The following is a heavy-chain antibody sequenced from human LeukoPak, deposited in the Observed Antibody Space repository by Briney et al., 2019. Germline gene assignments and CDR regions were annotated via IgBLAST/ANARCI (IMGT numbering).Heavy chain of an antibody. CDR2: VWYDGTNR. J-gene: IGHJ3*02. Sequence: GRSLRLSCAASGFTFRNYGMHWVRQAPGKGLEWVAVVWYDGTNRYYADSVKGRFTVSRDNSKNTLYLQMDSLRTEDTAVYYCARDLNLPDAFDIWGQGTMVTVSS. D-gene: IGHD1-14*01. V-gene: IGHV3-33*01. CDR1: GFTFRNYG. CDR3: ARDLNLPDAFDI.